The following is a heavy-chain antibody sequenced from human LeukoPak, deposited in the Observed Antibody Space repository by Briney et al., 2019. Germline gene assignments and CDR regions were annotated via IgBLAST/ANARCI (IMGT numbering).Heavy chain of an antibody. CDR2: IYTSGST. D-gene: IGHD4-17*01. Sequence: SETLSLTCXVSGGSISSYXXXXXXQPAGKXXXXXXXIYTSGSTNYNPSLKSRVTMSVDTSKNQFSLKLSSVTAADTAVYYCARAIETNDYGDLYFDYWGQGTLVTVSS. J-gene: IGHJ4*02. V-gene: IGHV4-4*07. CDR1: GGSISSYX. CDR3: ARAIETNDYGDLYFDY.